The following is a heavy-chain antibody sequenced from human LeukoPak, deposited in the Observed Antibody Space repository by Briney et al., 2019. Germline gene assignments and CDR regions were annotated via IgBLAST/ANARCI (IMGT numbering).Heavy chain of an antibody. CDR1: GYTXTSYY. V-gene: IGHV1-46*01. J-gene: IGHJ4*02. D-gene: IGHD3-16*01. CDR3: ARDGGGVSAPGGY. Sequence: GASVKVSCKASGYTXTSYYMHWVRQAPGQGLEWMGINNPGGRSTTYAQKFQGRVTLTRDTSTSTVYMELSSLRSEDTAVYYCARDGGGVSAPGGYWGQGTLVTVSS. CDR2: NNPGGRST.